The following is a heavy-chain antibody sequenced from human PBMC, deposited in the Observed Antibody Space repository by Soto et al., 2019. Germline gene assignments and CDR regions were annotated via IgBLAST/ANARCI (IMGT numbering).Heavy chain of an antibody. Sequence: QVQLVQSGAEVKKPGSSVKVSCKASGGTFSSYAISWVRQAPGQGLEWMGGIIPIFGTANYAQKFQGRVTITADESTSTAYMELSSLRSEDTAVYYCVRVPYLYGSGSYRSGYYYYGMDVWGQGTTVTVSS. CDR1: GGTFSSYA. CDR3: VRVPYLYGSGSYRSGYYYYGMDV. D-gene: IGHD3-10*01. V-gene: IGHV1-69*01. J-gene: IGHJ6*02. CDR2: IIPIFGTA.